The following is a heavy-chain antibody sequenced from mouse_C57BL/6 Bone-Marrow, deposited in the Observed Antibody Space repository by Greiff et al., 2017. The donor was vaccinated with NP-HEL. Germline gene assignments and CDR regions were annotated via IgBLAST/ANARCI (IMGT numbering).Heavy chain of an antibody. D-gene: IGHD2-5*01. Sequence: EVKLVESGGGLVKPGGSLKLSCAASGFTFSDYGMHWVRQAPEKGLEWVAYISSGSSTIYYADTVKGRFTISRDNAKNTLFLQMTSLGSEDKAMYYGARGGPYYSNFYFDYWGQGTTLTVSS. J-gene: IGHJ2*01. CDR1: GFTFSDYG. CDR2: ISSGSSTI. CDR3: ARGGPYYSNFYFDY. V-gene: IGHV5-17*01.